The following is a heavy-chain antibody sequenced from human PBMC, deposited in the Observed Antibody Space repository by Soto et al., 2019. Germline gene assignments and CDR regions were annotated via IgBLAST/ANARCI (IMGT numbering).Heavy chain of an antibody. Sequence: SETLSLTCAVYGGSFSGYYWSWIRQPPGKGLEWIGEINHSGSTNYNPSLKSRVTISVDTSKNQFSLKLSSVTAADTAVYYCARGGVIVTCFDYWGQGTLVTVSS. CDR2: INHSGST. CDR3: ARGGVIVTCFDY. CDR1: GGSFSGYY. D-gene: IGHD3-16*02. J-gene: IGHJ4*02. V-gene: IGHV4-34*01.